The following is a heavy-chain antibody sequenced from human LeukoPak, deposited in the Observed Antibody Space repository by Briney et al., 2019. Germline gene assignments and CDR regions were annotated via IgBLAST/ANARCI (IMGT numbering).Heavy chain of an antibody. CDR3: ARDFSGASRIDY. D-gene: IGHD4/OR15-4a*01. Sequence: GGSLRLSCAASGFTFSSYGMHWVRQAPGKGLEWVAGISYDGSNKYYADSVKGRFTISRDNSKNTLYLQMNSLRAEDTAVYYCARDFSGASRIDYWGQGALVTVSS. V-gene: IGHV3-30*03. CDR2: ISYDGSNK. CDR1: GFTFSSYG. J-gene: IGHJ4*02.